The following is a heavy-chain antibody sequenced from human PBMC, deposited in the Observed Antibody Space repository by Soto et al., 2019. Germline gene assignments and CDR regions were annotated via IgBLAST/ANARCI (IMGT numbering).Heavy chain of an antibody. V-gene: IGHV3-33*01. Sequence: QVQLVASGGGVVQPGTSLRLSCEASGFTFSDHAMHWVRQAPDKGLEWVAVVWFDGGNKFYTDSVKGRFTISRDNSKNTLFLQMNSLRVVDTAVYYCARAPAGDYTLYHYYTMDVWGQGTPVTVSS. CDR3: ARAPAGDYTLYHYYTMDV. J-gene: IGHJ6*02. D-gene: IGHD4-17*01. CDR1: GFTFSDHA. CDR2: VWFDGGNK.